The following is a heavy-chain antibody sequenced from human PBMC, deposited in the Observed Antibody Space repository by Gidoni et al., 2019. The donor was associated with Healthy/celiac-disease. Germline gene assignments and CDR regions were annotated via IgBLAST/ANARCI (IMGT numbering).Heavy chain of an antibody. Sequence: QVQLVQSGAEVKKPGASVKVSCKASGYTLTGYYMHWVRQAPGQGLEWMGWINPNSGGTNYAQKFQGWVTMTRDTSISTAYMELSRLRSDDTAVYYCARSLGGAYCGGDCYSSFDYWGQGTLVTVSS. V-gene: IGHV1-2*04. CDR1: GYTLTGYY. CDR2: INPNSGGT. CDR3: ARSLGGAYCGGDCYSSFDY. D-gene: IGHD2-21*02. J-gene: IGHJ4*02.